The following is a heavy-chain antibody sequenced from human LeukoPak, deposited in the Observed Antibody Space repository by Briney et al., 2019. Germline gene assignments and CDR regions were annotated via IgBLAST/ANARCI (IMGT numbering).Heavy chain of an antibody. Sequence: ASVKVSCKASVYTFTKSVVRWVSKAPGKRPECLGWIKAGNGDTKYPQSFQGRLTISPDTSASTVYMELSSLTSEDTALYYCARDDCGDTCYPGGYWGQGTLVTVSS. D-gene: IGHD2-21*01. CDR1: VYTFTKSV. CDR3: ARDDCGDTCYPGGY. CDR2: IKAGNGDT. V-gene: IGHV1-3*01. J-gene: IGHJ4*02.